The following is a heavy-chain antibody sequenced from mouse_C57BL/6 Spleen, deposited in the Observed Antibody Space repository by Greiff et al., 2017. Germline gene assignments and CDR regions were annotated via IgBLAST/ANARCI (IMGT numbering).Heavy chain of an antibody. CDR3: AREGVYYDYDGYFDV. D-gene: IGHD2-4*01. V-gene: IGHV1-18*01. CDR2: INPNNGGT. CDR1: GYTFTDYN. J-gene: IGHJ1*03. Sequence: VQLQQSGPELVKPGASVKIPCKASGYTFTDYNMDWVKQSHGKSLEWIGDINPNNGGTIYNQKFKGKATLTVDKSSSTAYMELRSLTSEDTAFYYCAREGVYYDYDGYFDVWGTGTTVTVAS.